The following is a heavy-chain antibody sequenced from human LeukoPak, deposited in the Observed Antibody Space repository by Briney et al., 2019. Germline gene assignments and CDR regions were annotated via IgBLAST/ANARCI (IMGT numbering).Heavy chain of an antibody. V-gene: IGHV3-7*03. J-gene: IGHJ6*02. D-gene: IGHD6-13*01. CDR3: ARDETKGSSWFYYYGMDV. CDR2: IREDGSEK. CDR1: GFTFSSYW. Sequence: GGSRRLSCAASGFTFSSYWMTWVRQTPGKGLEWLANIREDGSEKNYVDSVKGRFTISRDNANNILYLQMNSLRAEDTAMYYCARDETKGSSWFYYYGMDVWGQGTTVTVSS.